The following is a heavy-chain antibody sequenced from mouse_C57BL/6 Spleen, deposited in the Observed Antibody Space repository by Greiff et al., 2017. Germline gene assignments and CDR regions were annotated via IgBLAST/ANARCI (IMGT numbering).Heavy chain of an antibody. CDR1: GYTFTSYW. J-gene: IGHJ2*01. Sequence: QVQLQQPGAELVRPGSSVKLSCKASGYTFTSYWMHWVKQRPIQGLEWIGNIYPSDSETHYNQKFKDKATLTVDKSSSTAYMQLSSLTSEDSAVYYCAREGDEGLDYWGQGTTLTVSS. D-gene: IGHD3-3*01. V-gene: IGHV1-52*01. CDR3: AREGDEGLDY. CDR2: IYPSDSET.